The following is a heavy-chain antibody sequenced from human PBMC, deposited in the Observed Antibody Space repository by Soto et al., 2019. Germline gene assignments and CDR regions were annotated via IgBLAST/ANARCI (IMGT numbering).Heavy chain of an antibody. CDR2: NIPMFGTA. CDR3: ARFEGRGGHTPNWFDP. V-gene: IGHV1-69*13. CDR1: GGTFSSYD. J-gene: IGHJ5*02. Sequence: SVKVSCKASGGTFSSYDFIWVRQAPGQGLEWMGGNIPMFGTAKYAQKFQGRVTINVDESTRTGYMELSSLTSDDTAVYYCARFEGRGGHTPNWFDPWGQGTLVTVSS. D-gene: IGHD2-15*01.